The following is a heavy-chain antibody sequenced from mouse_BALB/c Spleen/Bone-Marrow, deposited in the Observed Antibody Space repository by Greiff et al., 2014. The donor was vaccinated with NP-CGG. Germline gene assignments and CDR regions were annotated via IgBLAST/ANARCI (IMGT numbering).Heavy chain of an antibody. CDR3: ARSGEKYGALDY. V-gene: IGHV5-4*02. CDR2: ISDGGIYT. J-gene: IGHJ4*01. D-gene: IGHD1-1*02. CDR1: GFTFSDYY. Sequence: EVMLVESGGGLVKPGGSLKLSCTASGFTFSDYYMYWVRQTPEKRLEWAATISDGGIYTYYPDSVKGRFTISRDNAKNNLYLQMSSLKSEDTAMYYCARSGEKYGALDYSGQGTSVTVSS.